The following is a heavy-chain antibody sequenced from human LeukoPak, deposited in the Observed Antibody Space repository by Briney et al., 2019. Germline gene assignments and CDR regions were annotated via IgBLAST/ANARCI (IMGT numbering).Heavy chain of an antibody. CDR1: GFTFSTYA. V-gene: IGHV3-23*01. Sequence: GGSLRLSCAASGFTFSTYAMNWVRQVPGEGPEWVSTMSGSGSSTDYADSVKGRFTISRDNSKNTLYLQMNSLRAEDTAVYYCATPTVTTGYWGQGTLVTVSS. D-gene: IGHD4-17*01. CDR3: ATPTVTTGY. CDR2: MSGSGSST. J-gene: IGHJ4*02.